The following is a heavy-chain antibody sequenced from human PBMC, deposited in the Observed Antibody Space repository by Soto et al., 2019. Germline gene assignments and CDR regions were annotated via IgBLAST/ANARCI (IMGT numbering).Heavy chain of an antibody. CDR3: ETGLSGGQYYYYGMDV. CDR1: GFTFSNFA. J-gene: IGHJ6*02. Sequence: EVQLLESGGGLVQPGGSLRLSCAVSGFTFSNFAVTWVRHAPGKGLEWVSAISASGASTYYADSVKGRFTVSRDNSKNTLYLQINSLRVEDTAVYYCETGLSGGQYYYYGMDVWGQGTTVTVSS. D-gene: IGHD7-27*01. CDR2: ISASGAST. V-gene: IGHV3-23*01.